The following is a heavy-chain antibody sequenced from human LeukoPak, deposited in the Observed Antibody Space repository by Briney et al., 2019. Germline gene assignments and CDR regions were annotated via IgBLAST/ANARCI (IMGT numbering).Heavy chain of an antibody. D-gene: IGHD6-6*01. Sequence: PGGSLRLSCAAPGFTFSNAWMNWVRQAPGKGLEWVSAISGRGDRTYYADSVKGRFTISRDNSKNTLYLQMNSLRAEDTAVYYCAKEQSSSGFFDYWGQGTLVTVSS. J-gene: IGHJ4*02. CDR3: AKEQSSSGFFDY. V-gene: IGHV3-23*01. CDR2: ISGRGDRT. CDR1: GFTFSNAW.